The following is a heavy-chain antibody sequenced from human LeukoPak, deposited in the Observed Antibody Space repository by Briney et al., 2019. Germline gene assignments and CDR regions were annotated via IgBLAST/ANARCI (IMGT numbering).Heavy chain of an antibody. CDR3: ARGGSK. Sequence: SETLSLTCTVSGDSISSGGYFWTWIRQHPGKGLEWIGYMYYSGKTYYNPSLKSRVIISIDTSKNQFSLNVSSVTAADTAVYYCARGGSKWGQGTPVTVSS. CDR2: MYYSGKT. D-gene: IGHD3-16*01. V-gene: IGHV4-31*03. CDR1: GDSISSGGYF. J-gene: IGHJ4*02.